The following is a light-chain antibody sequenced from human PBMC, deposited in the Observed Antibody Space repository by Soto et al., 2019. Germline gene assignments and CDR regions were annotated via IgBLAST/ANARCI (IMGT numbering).Light chain of an antibody. CDR1: QSVSSN. Sequence: EIVMTQSPATLSVSPGERATLSCRASQSVSSNLAWYQQKPGQAPRLLIYGASTRATGIPARFSGSGSGTEFTLTISSPQSEDFAVYYCQQYNNWRYTFGQGTKLEIK. V-gene: IGKV3-15*01. CDR3: QQYNNWRYT. CDR2: GAS. J-gene: IGKJ2*01.